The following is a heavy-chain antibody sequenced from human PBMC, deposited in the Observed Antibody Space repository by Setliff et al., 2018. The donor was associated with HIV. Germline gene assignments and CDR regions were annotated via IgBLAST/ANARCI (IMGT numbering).Heavy chain of an antibody. J-gene: IGHJ3*01. V-gene: IGHV3-23*01. D-gene: IGHD6-19*01. CDR2: ISGSGTST. CDR1: GLTFSRYA. Sequence: GGSLRLSCAASGLTFSRYAMSWVRQAPGKGLEWVATISGSGTSTYYADSVKGRLTISRDNSKNTLSLQMNSLRAEDTALYYCARIDVAVVGDDTFDVWGQGTMVTVSS. CDR3: ARIDVAVVGDDTFDV.